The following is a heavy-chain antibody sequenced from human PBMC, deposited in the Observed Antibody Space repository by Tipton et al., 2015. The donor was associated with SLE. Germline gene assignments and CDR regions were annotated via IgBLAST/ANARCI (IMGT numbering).Heavy chain of an antibody. CDR1: GGSLSGYY. Sequence: GLVKPSETLSLTCAVYGGSLSGYYWSWIRQPPGTGLEWIGYISYSGNTNQIPSLKSRVTISVDTSKNQFSLKLNSVTAADTAVHYCARHEWPEAAAGRMGVFDSWGQGTLVTVSS. J-gene: IGHJ4*02. CDR3: ARHEWPEAAAGRMGVFDS. CDR2: ISYSGNT. V-gene: IGHV4-59*08. D-gene: IGHD6-13*01.